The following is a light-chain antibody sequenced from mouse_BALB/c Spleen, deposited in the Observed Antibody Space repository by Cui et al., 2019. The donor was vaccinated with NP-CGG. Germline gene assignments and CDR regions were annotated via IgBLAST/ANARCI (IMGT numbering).Light chain of an antibody. J-gene: IGLJ1*01. CDR3: ALWYSNHWV. Sequence: VVSQETALTTSPGETVTLTCRSSTGAVTTSNYADWVQEKPDHLFTGLIGGTNNRVPGVPARFSGSLIGDKAALTITGAQTEDEAIYFCALWYSNHWVFGGGTKLTVL. CDR1: TGAVTTSNY. V-gene: IGLV1*01. CDR2: GTN.